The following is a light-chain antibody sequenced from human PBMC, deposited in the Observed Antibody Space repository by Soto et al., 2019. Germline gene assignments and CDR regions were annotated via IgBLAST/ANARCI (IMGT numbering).Light chain of an antibody. V-gene: IGKV1-5*01. CDR1: QSISTY. Sequence: DIQVTQSPSSLSASVGDRVTITCRASQSISTYLNWHQQKPGKAPKLLIYDASSLESGVPSRFSGNRSGTEFTLTISSLQPDDFATYYCQQYNSYSWTFGQGTKVDIK. CDR2: DAS. CDR3: QQYNSYSWT. J-gene: IGKJ1*01.